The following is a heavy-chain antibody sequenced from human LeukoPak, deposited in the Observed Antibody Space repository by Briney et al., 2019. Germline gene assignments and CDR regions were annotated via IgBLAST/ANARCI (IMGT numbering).Heavy chain of an antibody. Sequence: SQTLSLTCTVSGVSISSGDYHWSWVRQSPGKGLEWIGYIYYSGTIYYNPSLKSRVTISVDTSKNQFSLKLSSVTAADTAVYYCARDPPVAGTSWGQGTLVTVSS. D-gene: IGHD6-19*01. J-gene: IGHJ4*02. CDR2: IYYSGTI. CDR3: ARDPPVAGTS. V-gene: IGHV4-30-4*01. CDR1: GVSISSGDYH.